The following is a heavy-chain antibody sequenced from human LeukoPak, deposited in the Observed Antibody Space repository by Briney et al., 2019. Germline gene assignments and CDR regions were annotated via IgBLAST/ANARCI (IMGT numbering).Heavy chain of an antibody. CDR3: ARWDFGEWLHNYYYGMDV. J-gene: IGHJ6*02. CDR1: GFTFSSYW. D-gene: IGHD5-12*01. V-gene: IGHV3-74*01. Sequence: GGSLRLSCAAPGFTFSSYWMHWVRQAPGKGLVWVSRINSDGSSTSYADSVKGRFTISRDNAENTLYLQMNSLRAEDTAVYYCARWDFGEWLHNYYYGMDVWGQGTTVTVSS. CDR2: INSDGSST.